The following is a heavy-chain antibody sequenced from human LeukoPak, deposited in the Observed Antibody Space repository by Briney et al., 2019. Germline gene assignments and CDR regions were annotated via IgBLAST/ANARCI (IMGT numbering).Heavy chain of an antibody. D-gene: IGHD6-19*01. CDR3: AKSYSSGWKTWTPFDY. Sequence: GGSLRLSCAASGFTFSSYGMHWVRQAPGKGLEWVAVISYDGSNKYYTDSVKGRFTISRDNSKNTLYLQMNSLRAEDTAVYYCAKSYSSGWKTWTPFDYWGQGTLVTVSS. J-gene: IGHJ4*02. CDR1: GFTFSSYG. CDR2: ISYDGSNK. V-gene: IGHV3-30*18.